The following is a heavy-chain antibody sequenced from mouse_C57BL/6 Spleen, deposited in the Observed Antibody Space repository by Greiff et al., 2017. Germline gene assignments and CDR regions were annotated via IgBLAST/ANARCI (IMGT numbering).Heavy chain of an antibody. V-gene: IGHV1-20*01. CDR3: ARGVGDVYLYYFDD. D-gene: IGHD2-3*01. Sequence: VQLKESGPELVKPGDSVKISCKASGYSFTGYFMNWVMQSPGKSLEWIGRINPCNGDTFYNQKFKGKATLTVDKSSSTAYMELRSLTSEDSAVYYCARGVGDVYLYYFDDWGKGTTLTVSS. CDR2: INPCNGDT. CDR1: GYSFTGYF. J-gene: IGHJ2*01.